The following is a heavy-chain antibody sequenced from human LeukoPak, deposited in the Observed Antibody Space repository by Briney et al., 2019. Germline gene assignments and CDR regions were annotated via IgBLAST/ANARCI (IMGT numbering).Heavy chain of an antibody. J-gene: IGHJ6*03. CDR3: ARRGIAAGYYYMDV. CDR2: IYYSGST. Sequence: SETLSLTCTVSRGSISSYYWSWIRQPPGKGREWIGFIYYSGSTNYNPSLKSRVTISVDTFKNQFSLKLSSVTAADTAVYYCARRGIAAGYYYMDVWGKGTTVTVSS. V-gene: IGHV4-59*01. D-gene: IGHD6-13*01. CDR1: RGSISSYY.